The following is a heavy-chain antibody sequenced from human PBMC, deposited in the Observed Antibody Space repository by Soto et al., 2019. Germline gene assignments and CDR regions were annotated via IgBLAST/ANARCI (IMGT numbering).Heavy chain of an antibody. V-gene: IGHV3-30*18. D-gene: IGHD6-19*01. CDR3: AKGDVAGPYYFDY. CDR2: ISYDGSNK. J-gene: IGHJ4*02. CDR1: GFTFSSYG. Sequence: GGSLRLSCAASGFTFSSYGMHWVRQAPGKGLEWVAVISYDGSNKYYADSVKGRFTISRDNSKNTLYLQMNSLRAEDTAVYYCAKGDVAGPYYFDYWGQGTLVTVSS.